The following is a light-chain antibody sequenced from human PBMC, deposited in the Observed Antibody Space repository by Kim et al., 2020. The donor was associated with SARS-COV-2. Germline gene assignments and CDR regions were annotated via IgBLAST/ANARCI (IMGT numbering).Light chain of an antibody. J-gene: IGKJ2*01. V-gene: IGKV3D-20*01. CDR2: DAS. CDR3: QLYSGSPRMYT. Sequence: EIVLTQSPATLSLSPGERATLSCGASQSVGSSFLAWYQQKPGLAPRLLIHDASKRAIDIPDRFIGSGSGTDFTLTITRLEPEDFAVYYCQLYSGSPRMYTFGQGTKLEIK. CDR1: QSVGSSF.